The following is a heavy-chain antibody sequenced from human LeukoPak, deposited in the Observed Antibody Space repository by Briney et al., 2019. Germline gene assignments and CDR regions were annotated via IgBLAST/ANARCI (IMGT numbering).Heavy chain of an antibody. CDR3: ARKSGWYYGGTIYYYYYMDV. CDR1: GGSFSGYY. D-gene: IGHD6-19*01. J-gene: IGHJ6*03. CDR2: INHSGST. V-gene: IGHV4-34*01. Sequence: PSETLSLTCAVYGGSFSGYYWSWIRQPPGKGLEWIGEINHSGSTNYNPSLKSRVTISVDTSKNQFSLKLSSVTAADTAVYYCARKSGWYYGGTIYYYYYMDVWGKGTTVTVSS.